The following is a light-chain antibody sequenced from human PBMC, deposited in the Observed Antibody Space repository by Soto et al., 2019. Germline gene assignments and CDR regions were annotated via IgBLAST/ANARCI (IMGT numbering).Light chain of an antibody. V-gene: IGKV3-11*01. CDR2: DAS. CDR1: QSVSTY. CDR3: QQNSKWPLT. J-gene: IGKJ4*01. Sequence: EVVLTQSPATLSLSPGERATLSCRASQSVSTYLAWYQQRPGQAPRLLIFDASNRATGIPARFSGSGSGTDFTLTISSLESEDFAVYYCQQNSKWPLTFGGGTRVGIK.